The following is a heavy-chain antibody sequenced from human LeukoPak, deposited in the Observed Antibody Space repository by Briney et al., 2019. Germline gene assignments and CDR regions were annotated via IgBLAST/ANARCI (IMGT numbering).Heavy chain of an antibody. J-gene: IGHJ4*02. CDR1: GFTFSSYA. CDR2: INQIGGT. CDR3: ARGQSEVFY. V-gene: IGHV4-34*01. D-gene: IGHD2-8*01. Sequence: GSLRLSCAASGFTFSSYAMSWIRQPPGKGLEWIGQINQIGGTTYNPSLKSRVTISIDTSKNQFSLRLTSVTAADTAMYYCARGQSEVFYWGQGTLVTVSS.